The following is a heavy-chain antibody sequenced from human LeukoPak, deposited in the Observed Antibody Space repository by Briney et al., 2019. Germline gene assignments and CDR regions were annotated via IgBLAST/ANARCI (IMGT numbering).Heavy chain of an antibody. Sequence: GGSLRLSCAASGFTFSSYAMSWVRQARGKGVEWVSAISGSGSTIYYADSVKGRFTISRDNAKNSLYLQMNSLRAEDTAVYYCARDTEVTMVRGVINYYYGMDVWSQGTTVTVSS. CDR1: GFTFSSYA. CDR3: ARDTEVTMVRGVINYYYGMDV. J-gene: IGHJ6*02. V-gene: IGHV3-23*01. CDR2: ISGSGSTI. D-gene: IGHD3-10*01.